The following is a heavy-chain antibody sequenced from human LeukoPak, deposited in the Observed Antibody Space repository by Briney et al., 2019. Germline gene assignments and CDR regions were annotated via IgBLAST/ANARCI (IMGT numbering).Heavy chain of an antibody. D-gene: IGHD6-13*01. V-gene: IGHV3-23*01. CDR1: GFTFSSYA. CDR3: AGGQSSSWFDP. Sequence: GGSLRLSCAASGFTFSSYAMSWVRQAPGKGLEWVSAISGSGGSTYYADSVKGRFTISRGNSKNTLYLQMNSLRAEDTAVYYCAGGQSSSWFDPWGQGTLVTVSS. CDR2: ISGSGGST. J-gene: IGHJ5*02.